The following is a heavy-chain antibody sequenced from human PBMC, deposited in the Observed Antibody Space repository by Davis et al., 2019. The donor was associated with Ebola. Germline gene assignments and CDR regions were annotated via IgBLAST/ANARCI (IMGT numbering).Heavy chain of an antibody. D-gene: IGHD3-22*01. CDR2: ISCSGGNT. CDR1: EFTFNNYV. Sequence: GESLKTCCGTAEFTFNNYVMNWLRQAPGKGVGWVSYISCSGGNTYYADSVKGRFTISRDNSKSTLYLQMNSLRVDDTAVYYCAKGNRVTYQYDSSDDYWGQGTLVTVSS. J-gene: IGHJ4*02. CDR3: AKGNRVTYQYDSSDDY. V-gene: IGHV3-23*01.